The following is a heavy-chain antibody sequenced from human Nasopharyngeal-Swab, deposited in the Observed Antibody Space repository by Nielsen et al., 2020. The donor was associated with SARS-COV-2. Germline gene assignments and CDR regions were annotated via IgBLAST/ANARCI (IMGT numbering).Heavy chain of an antibody. Sequence: GGSLRLSCVASGFTGSSYAMRWVRQAPGKGLEWVAVISYDGGIKNYADSVRGRFTISRDNSKNTLYLQMDSLRPEDTAVYYCARTDSGSYAAYFDYWGQGTQVTVSS. D-gene: IGHD1-26*01. J-gene: IGHJ4*02. V-gene: IGHV3-30-3*01. CDR1: GFTGSSYA. CDR3: ARTDSGSYAAYFDY. CDR2: ISYDGGIK.